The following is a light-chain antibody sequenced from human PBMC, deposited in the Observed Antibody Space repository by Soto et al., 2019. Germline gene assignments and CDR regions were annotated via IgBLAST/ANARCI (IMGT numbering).Light chain of an antibody. CDR2: GAS. CDR3: QQYGSSGT. J-gene: IGKJ1*01. Sequence: EIGLTKSAGTLSLSPGERATLSCRASQTVSSSYLAWYQQKPGQAPRLFIYGASSRATGIPDRFSGSGSGTDFTLTISRLEPEDFAVYYCQQYGSSGTFGQGTKVDIK. V-gene: IGKV3-20*01. CDR1: QTVSSSY.